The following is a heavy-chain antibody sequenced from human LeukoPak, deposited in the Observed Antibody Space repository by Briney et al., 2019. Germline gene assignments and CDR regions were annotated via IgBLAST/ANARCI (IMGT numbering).Heavy chain of an antibody. Sequence: SETLSLTCTVSGGSISSYYWSWIRQPPGKGLEWIGYIYYSGSTNYNPSLKSRVTISVDTSKNQFSLKLSSVTAADTAAYYCARGDGGYCSSTSCMSFDYWGHTTQCSVSS. CDR1: GGSISSYY. D-gene: IGHD2-2*01. CDR3: ARGDGGYCSSTSCMSFDY. CDR2: IYYSGST. V-gene: IGHV4-59*01. J-gene: IGHJ4*01.